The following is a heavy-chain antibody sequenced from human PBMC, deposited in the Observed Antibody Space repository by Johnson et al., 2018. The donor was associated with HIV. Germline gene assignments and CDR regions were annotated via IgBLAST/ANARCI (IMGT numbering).Heavy chain of an antibody. CDR1: GLNFSDYG. CDR2: ISFDGSNE. CDR3: TTDGQDYYDSSGADAFDM. V-gene: IGHV3-30*04. Sequence: VHLVESGGGVVQPGMFVTLSCAASGLNFSDYGMHWVRQAPGKGLEWVAVISFDGSNEYYADSVKGRFTISRDDSKNTLYLQMNSLKTEDTAVYYCTTDGQDYYDSSGADAFDMWGKGTMVTVS. D-gene: IGHD3-22*01. J-gene: IGHJ3*02.